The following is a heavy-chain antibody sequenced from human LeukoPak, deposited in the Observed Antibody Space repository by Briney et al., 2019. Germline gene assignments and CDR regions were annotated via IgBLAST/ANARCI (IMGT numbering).Heavy chain of an antibody. Sequence: PGGSLRLSCAASGFTFSTDWMSWVRQAPGKGLEWVANIKEEGSEKHYVDSVKGRFIISRDNAKNSLYLQMNSLRAEDTAVYYCARGPGAFDIWGKGTMVTVSS. J-gene: IGHJ3*02. V-gene: IGHV3-7*02. CDR3: ARGPGAFDI. D-gene: IGHD2-2*01. CDR2: IKEEGSEK. CDR1: GFTFSTDW.